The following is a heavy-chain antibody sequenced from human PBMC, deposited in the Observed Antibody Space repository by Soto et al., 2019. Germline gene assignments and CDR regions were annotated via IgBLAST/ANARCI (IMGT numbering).Heavy chain of an antibody. D-gene: IGHD1-26*01. V-gene: IGHV3-30-3*01. CDR3: ARAPGALDYYYGMDV. CDR1: GFTFSSYA. J-gene: IGHJ6*02. CDR2: ISYDGSNK. Sequence: GGSLRLSCAASGFTFSSYAMHWVRQAPGKGLEWVAVISYDGSNKYYADSVKGRFTISRDNSKNTLYLQMNSLRAEDTAVYYCARAPGALDYYYGMDVWGQGTTVTVSS.